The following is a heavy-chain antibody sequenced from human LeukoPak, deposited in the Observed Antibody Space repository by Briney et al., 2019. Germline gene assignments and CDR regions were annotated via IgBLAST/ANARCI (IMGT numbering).Heavy chain of an antibody. CDR2: MRQDGSQN. V-gene: IGHV3-7*01. D-gene: IGHD2-15*01. J-gene: IGHJ4*02. CDR3: ARDRVYCSGGGCQSVFDY. CDR1: GFTFSTYW. Sequence: GGSLRLSCAASGFTFSTYWMNWVRQAPGKGLEWVANMRQDGSQNNYVDSVKGRFTISRDNAKNSLYLEMDSLRAEDTAVYYCARDRVYCSGGGCQSVFDYWGQGTLVTVSS.